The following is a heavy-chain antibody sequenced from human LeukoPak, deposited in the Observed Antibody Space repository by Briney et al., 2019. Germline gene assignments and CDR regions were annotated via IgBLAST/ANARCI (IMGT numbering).Heavy chain of an antibody. CDR1: GFTFSNYA. Sequence: GGSLRLSCAAPGFTFSNYAMTWVRQAPGKGLEWVSGISGSGSSTYYADSVKGRFTLSRDYPKNTLYLQMNSLRAEDTAVYFCAKYSGSYYYPPNWDSWGQGTLVTVSS. J-gene: IGHJ4*02. CDR2: ISGSGSST. D-gene: IGHD1-26*01. CDR3: AKYSGSYYYPPNWDS. V-gene: IGHV3-23*01.